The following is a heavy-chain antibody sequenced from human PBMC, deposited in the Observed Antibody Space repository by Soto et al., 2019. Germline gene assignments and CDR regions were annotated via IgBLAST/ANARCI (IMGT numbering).Heavy chain of an antibody. CDR1: GYSFTRYG. CDR2: INAYNGNT. Sequence: ASVKVSCEACGYSFTRYGIGWARQAPGQGLEWMGWINAYNGNTNYAQNLQGRLTLTTDTSTTTAYMELRSLRSNDTAIYYCAMVDVYVTPSPQDVWGQGTTVTVS. D-gene: IGHD3-16*01. V-gene: IGHV1-18*01. J-gene: IGHJ6*02. CDR3: AMVDVYVTPSPQDV.